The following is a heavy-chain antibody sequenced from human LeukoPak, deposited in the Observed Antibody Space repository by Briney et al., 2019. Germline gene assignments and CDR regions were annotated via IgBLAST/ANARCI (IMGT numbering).Heavy chain of an antibody. D-gene: IGHD6-13*01. V-gene: IGHV4-31*03. CDR1: GDSISNGAYY. CDR2: IYYTGST. CDR3: ARETYSSSFFDP. Sequence: SETLSLTCTVSGDSISNGAYYWTWIRQLPGKGLEWIGYIYYTGSTYYNPSPKSRVTISVDTSKNQFSLNLSSVTAADTAVYSCARETYSSSFFDPRGQGTLVTVSS. J-gene: IGHJ5*02.